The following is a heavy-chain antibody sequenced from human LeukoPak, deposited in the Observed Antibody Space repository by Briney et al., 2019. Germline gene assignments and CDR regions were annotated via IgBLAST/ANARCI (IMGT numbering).Heavy chain of an antibody. D-gene: IGHD4-23*01. Sequence: GGSLRLSCAASGFTFSDYYMSWIRQAPGKGLEWVSYISSSGSTIYYADSVKGRFTISRDNAKNSLYLQMNSLRAEDTAVYYCARDRLVTTGYHWFGPWGQGTLVTVSS. J-gene: IGHJ5*02. V-gene: IGHV3-11*01. CDR3: ARDRLVTTGYHWFGP. CDR1: GFTFSDYY. CDR2: ISSSGSTI.